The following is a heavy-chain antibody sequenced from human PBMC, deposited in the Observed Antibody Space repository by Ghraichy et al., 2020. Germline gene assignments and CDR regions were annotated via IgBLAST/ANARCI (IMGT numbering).Heavy chain of an antibody. Sequence: LSLTCAVSGGSINSGGYSWSWIRQPPGKGLEWIGFIYHSGSTYYNPSLKSRVTISLDRSNNQFSLKLTSVTAADTSVYFCASYDGSAYGAFQIWGQGTLVTVSS. J-gene: IGHJ3*02. CDR3: ASYDGSAYGAFQI. CDR2: IYHSGST. V-gene: IGHV4-30-2*01. D-gene: IGHD3-16*01. CDR1: GGSINSGGYS.